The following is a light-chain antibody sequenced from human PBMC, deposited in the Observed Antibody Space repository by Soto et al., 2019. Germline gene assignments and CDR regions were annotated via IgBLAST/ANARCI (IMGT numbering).Light chain of an antibody. Sequence: DIQMTQSPSTLSASVGDRVTITCRASQTISNWLAWYQQKPGKAPTLLIYDASTLERGVPSRFSGTGSGTEFTLSIDSLQPDDFATYYCQQYHTSSITFGQGTRLAI. CDR3: QQYHTSSIT. CDR1: QTISNW. V-gene: IGKV1-5*01. J-gene: IGKJ5*01. CDR2: DAS.